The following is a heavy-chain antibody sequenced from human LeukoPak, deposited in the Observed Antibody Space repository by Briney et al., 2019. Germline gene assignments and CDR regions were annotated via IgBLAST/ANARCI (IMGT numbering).Heavy chain of an antibody. CDR2: IDPSDSYT. J-gene: IGHJ4*02. Sequence: GESLKISCKGSGYSFTSYWISWVRQVPGKGLEWMGRIDPSDSYTNYSPSFQGHVTISADKSISTAYLQWSSLKASDTAMYYCARHESSGKWFGELDYFDYWGQGTLVTVSS. D-gene: IGHD3-10*01. CDR3: ARHESSGKWFGELDYFDY. CDR1: GYSFTSYW. V-gene: IGHV5-10-1*01.